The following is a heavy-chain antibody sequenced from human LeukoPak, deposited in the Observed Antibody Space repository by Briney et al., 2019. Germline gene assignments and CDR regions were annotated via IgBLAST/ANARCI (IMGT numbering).Heavy chain of an antibody. CDR2: IYYSGST. V-gene: IGHV4-59*01. J-gene: IGHJ6*02. CDR1: GGSISSYY. Sequence: SETLSLTCTVSGGSISSYYWSWIRQPPGKGLEWIGYIYYSGSTNYNPSLKSRVTISVDTSKNQFSLKLSSVTAADTAVYYCARDLVVPAAMEHYYYYGMDVWGQGTTVTVSS. CDR3: ARDLVVPAAMEHYYYYGMDV. D-gene: IGHD2-2*01.